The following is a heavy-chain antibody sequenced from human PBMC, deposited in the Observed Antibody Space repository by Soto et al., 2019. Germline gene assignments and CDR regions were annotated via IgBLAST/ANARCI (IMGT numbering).Heavy chain of an antibody. Sequence: PGGSLRLSCTASGFTFSDYSMNWVRQAPGKGLEWVSSISSSSYIYYADSVKGRFTISRDNAKNSLYLQMNSLRAEDTAVYYCARAPLVGWIQLWLVDYWGQGTLVTVSS. V-gene: IGHV3-21*01. CDR2: ISSSSYI. CDR3: ARAPLVGWIQLWLVDY. CDR1: GFTFSDYS. J-gene: IGHJ4*02. D-gene: IGHD5-18*01.